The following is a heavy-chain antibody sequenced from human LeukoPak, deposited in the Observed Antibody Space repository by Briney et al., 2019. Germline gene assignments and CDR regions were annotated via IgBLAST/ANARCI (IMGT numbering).Heavy chain of an antibody. J-gene: IGHJ3*02. D-gene: IGHD4-17*01. Sequence: SSVKVSCKASGGTFSSYAISWVRQASGQGLEWKGRIIPILGIANYAQKFQGRVTITADKSTSTAYKELSSLRSEDTAVYYCASQNDYGDYVYAFDIWGQGTMVTVSS. V-gene: IGHV1-69*04. CDR2: IIPILGIA. CDR1: GGTFSSYA. CDR3: ASQNDYGDYVYAFDI.